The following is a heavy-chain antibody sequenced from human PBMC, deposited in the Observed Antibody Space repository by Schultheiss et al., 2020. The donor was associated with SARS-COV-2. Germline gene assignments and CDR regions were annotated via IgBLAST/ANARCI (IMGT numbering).Heavy chain of an antibody. CDR1: GFTFSSYW. Sequence: GGSLRLSCAASGFTFSSYWMHWVRQAPGKGLVWVSRINSDGSSTSYADSVKGRFTISRDNAKNSLYLQMNSLRAEDTAVYYCAREGPAACSSTSCYLFGYYYYYYMDVWGKGTTVTVSS. CDR2: INSDGSST. V-gene: IGHV3-74*01. J-gene: IGHJ6*03. D-gene: IGHD2-2*01. CDR3: AREGPAACSSTSCYLFGYYYYYYMDV.